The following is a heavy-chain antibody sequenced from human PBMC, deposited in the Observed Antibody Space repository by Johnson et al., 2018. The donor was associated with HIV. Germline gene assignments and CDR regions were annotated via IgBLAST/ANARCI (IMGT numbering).Heavy chain of an antibody. J-gene: IGHJ3*01. V-gene: IGHV3-25*03. CDR3: VKDSLEEDAFNF. Sequence: VQLVESGGGLAQPAWSPRLSCAASQFTFSSHYMNCVRQAPGNALELVGQVNPNGGSTYLIDSGKDRFNTSRDNAKNTLHLQMNSLRLEDTALYYCVKDSLEEDAFNFWGQGTMVTVST. CDR1: QFTFSSHY. D-gene: IGHD2-21*01. CDR2: VNPNGGST.